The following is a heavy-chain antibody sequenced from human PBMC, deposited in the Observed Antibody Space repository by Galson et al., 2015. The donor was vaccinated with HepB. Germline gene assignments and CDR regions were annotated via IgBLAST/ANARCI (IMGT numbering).Heavy chain of an antibody. V-gene: IGHV3-21*01. CDR1: GFTFNNYT. Sequence: SLRLSCAASGFTFNNYTMNWVRQTPGEGLEWVSFISTTYISYADSVKGRFTISRDNAKNSLYLQMNGLRAEDTAVYYCARGSGYSYGPFDYWGQGTLVIVSS. J-gene: IGHJ4*02. CDR3: ARGSGYSYGPFDY. D-gene: IGHD5-18*01. CDR2: ISTTYI.